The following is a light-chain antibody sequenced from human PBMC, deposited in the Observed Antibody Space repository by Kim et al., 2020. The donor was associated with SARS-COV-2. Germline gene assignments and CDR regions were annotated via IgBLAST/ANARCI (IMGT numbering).Light chain of an antibody. V-gene: IGKV3D-11*01. J-gene: IGKJ4*01. Sequence: EITLTQSPATLSVFPGERATLSCRTSHDVKRLLAWYQQKPGQPPRLLIFDAFNRATGVPARFSGSGSGTDFTLTISSLEPEDSAVYYCQQRTAFTFGGGTKVEI. CDR3: QQRTAFT. CDR1: HDVKRL. CDR2: DAF.